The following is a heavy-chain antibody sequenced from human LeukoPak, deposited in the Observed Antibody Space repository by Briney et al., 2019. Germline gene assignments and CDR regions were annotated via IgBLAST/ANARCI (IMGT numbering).Heavy chain of an antibody. Sequence: GGSLRLSCAASGFTFDDYAMHWVRQAPGKGLEWVSGISWNSGSIGYADSVKGRFTISRDNAKNSLYLQMNSLRAEDTALYYCVKSRILALYFDYWGQGTLVTVSS. CDR2: ISWNSGSI. J-gene: IGHJ4*02. CDR1: GFTFDDYA. D-gene: IGHD2-15*01. V-gene: IGHV3-9*01. CDR3: VKSRILALYFDY.